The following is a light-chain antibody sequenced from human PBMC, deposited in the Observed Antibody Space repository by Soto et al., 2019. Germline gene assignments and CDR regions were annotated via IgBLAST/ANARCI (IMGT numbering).Light chain of an antibody. V-gene: IGLV1-44*01. CDR1: ASHTGSHT. CDR3: AAWDDSLNGYYV. CDR2: SNN. Sequence: QSVLTQPPSASGTPGQRVTISCSGSASHTGSHTVDWYQPLPGTAPKLLTYSNNQRPSGVPDRFSGSKSGTSASLAISGLQSEDEADYYCAAWDDSLNGYYVFGTGTKVTVL. J-gene: IGLJ1*01.